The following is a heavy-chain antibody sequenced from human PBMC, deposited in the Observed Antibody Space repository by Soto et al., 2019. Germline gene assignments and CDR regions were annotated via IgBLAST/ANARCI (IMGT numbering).Heavy chain of an antibody. CDR1: GYTFTSYG. Sequence: ASVKVSCKASGYTFTSYGISWVRQAPGQGLEWMGWTSAYNGNTNYAQKLQGRVTMTRDTSTSTVYMELSSLRSEDTAVYYCARGNTINCSGGSCPLGYWGQGTLVTVSS. J-gene: IGHJ4*02. CDR3: ARGNTINCSGGSCPLGY. D-gene: IGHD2-15*01. CDR2: TSAYNGNT. V-gene: IGHV1-18*01.